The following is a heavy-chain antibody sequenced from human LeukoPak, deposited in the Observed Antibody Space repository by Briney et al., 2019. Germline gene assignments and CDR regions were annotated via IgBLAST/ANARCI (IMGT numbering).Heavy chain of an antibody. V-gene: IGHV4-59*12. Sequence: SQTLSLTRTVSGGSLSIFYWSWIRQPHGRGREWIGYIYYSESTNYNPSLKSRVTISVDTSKNQFSLKLSFVTAADTAVYYCARDGVGATGIDYWGQGTLVTVSS. CDR2: IYYSEST. CDR3: ARDGVGATGIDY. D-gene: IGHD1-26*01. CDR1: GGSLSIFY. J-gene: IGHJ4*02.